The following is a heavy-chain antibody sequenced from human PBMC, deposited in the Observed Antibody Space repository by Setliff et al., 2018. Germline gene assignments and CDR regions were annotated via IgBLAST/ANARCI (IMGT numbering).Heavy chain of an antibody. CDR3: ARVSGGARPYYFGY. Sequence: GGSLRLSCTASGFTFGDYAMSWVRQAPGKGLEWVGFIRSKAYGGTTEYAASVKGRFTISRDDSKNSLYLQMNGLKTEDTAVYYCARVSGGARPYYFGYWGQGTLVTVSS. V-gene: IGHV3-49*04. CDR1: GFTFGDYA. J-gene: IGHJ4*02. CDR2: IRSKAYGGTT. D-gene: IGHD2-15*01.